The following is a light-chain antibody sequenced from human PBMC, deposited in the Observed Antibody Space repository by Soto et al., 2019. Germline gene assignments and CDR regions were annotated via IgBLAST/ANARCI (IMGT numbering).Light chain of an antibody. V-gene: IGKV3-20*01. CDR1: QSVSSSY. CDR3: QQYGSSPEYT. CDR2: GAS. Sequence: EIVLTQSPGTLSLSPGERATLSCRASQSVSSSYLAWYQQKPGQAPRLLIYGASSRATGIPDRFSGSGSGTDFPLTISRLEPEDFALYYCQQYGSSPEYTFGQGTKLEIK. J-gene: IGKJ2*01.